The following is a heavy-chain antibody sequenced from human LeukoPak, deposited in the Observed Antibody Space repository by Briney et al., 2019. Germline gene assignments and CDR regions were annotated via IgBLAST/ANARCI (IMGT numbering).Heavy chain of an antibody. Sequence: GGSLRLSCAASGFTFRNHGMYWVRQAPGKGLEWVAVIWYDGSNKYYGDSVKGRFTISRDNSKNSLYLQMDSLRVEDTAVYYCAGDPAGGTYDLWGQGTMVTVSS. V-gene: IGHV3-33*01. J-gene: IGHJ3*01. CDR2: IWYDGSNK. CDR3: AGDPAGGTYDL. CDR1: GFTFRNHG.